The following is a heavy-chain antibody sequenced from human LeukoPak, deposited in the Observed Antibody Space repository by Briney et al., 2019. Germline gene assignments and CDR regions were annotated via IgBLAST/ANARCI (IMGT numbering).Heavy chain of an antibody. V-gene: IGHV3-30*04. CDR1: GFTFSSYA. CDR3: ARDGCSSTSCYFWYFDL. J-gene: IGHJ2*01. Sequence: GRPLRLSCAASGFTFSSYAMHWVRQAPGKGLEWVAVISYDGSNKYYADSVKGRFTISRDNSKNTLYLQMNSLRAEDTAVYYCARDGCSSTSCYFWYFDLWGRGTLVTVSS. D-gene: IGHD2-2*01. CDR2: ISYDGSNK.